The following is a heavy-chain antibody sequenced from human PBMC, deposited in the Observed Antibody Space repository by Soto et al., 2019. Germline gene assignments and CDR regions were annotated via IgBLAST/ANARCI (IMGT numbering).Heavy chain of an antibody. CDR3: ARLGTPDYRSSWGNWFAP. CDR1: GGTFSSYA. V-gene: IGHV1-69*01. CDR2: ISPIFGTA. Sequence: QVQLVQSGAEVKKPGSSVKVSCKASGGTFSSYAISWVRQAPGQGLEWMGGISPIFGTANYAQKFQGRVTITADESTRTAYMELSRLSSEDTAVYYSARLGTPDYRSSWGNWFAPWGQGTLVTVSS. J-gene: IGHJ5*02. D-gene: IGHD6-13*01.